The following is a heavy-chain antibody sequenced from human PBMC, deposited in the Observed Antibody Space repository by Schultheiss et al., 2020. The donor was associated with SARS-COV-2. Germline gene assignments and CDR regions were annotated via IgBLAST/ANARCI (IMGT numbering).Heavy chain of an antibody. V-gene: IGHV4-34*01. CDR1: GGSFSGYY. CDR2: INHSGST. J-gene: IGHJ6*02. D-gene: IGHD6-6*01. Sequence: SETLSLTCAVYGGSFSGYYWSWIRQPPGKGLEWIGEINHSGSTNYNPSLKSRVTISVDTSKNQFSLKLSSVTAADTALYYCARVGRYSSSFYYYYGMDVWGQGTTVTVSS. CDR3: ARVGRYSSSFYYYYGMDV.